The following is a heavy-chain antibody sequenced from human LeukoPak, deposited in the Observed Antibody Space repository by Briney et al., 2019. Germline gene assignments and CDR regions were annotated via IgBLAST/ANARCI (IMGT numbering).Heavy chain of an antibody. CDR2: IYYSGST. V-gene: IGHV4-30-4*01. CDR1: GGSISSGDYY. Sequence: SETLSLTCTVSGGSISSGDYYWSWIRQPPGKGLEWIGYIYYSGSTYYNPSLKSRVTISVDTSKNQFSLKLSSVTAADTAVYYCARGIFGVVTPDAFDIWGQGTMVTVSS. CDR3: ARGIFGVVTPDAFDI. J-gene: IGHJ3*02. D-gene: IGHD3-3*02.